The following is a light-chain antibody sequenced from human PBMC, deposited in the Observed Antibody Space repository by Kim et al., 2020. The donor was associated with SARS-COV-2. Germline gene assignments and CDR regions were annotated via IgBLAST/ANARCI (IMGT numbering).Light chain of an antibody. CDR2: SNN. CDR1: SSNIGSNT. Sequence: QSVLTQPPSASGTPGQRVTISCSGSSSNIGSNTVNSYQQLPGTAPKLLIYSNNQRPSGVPDRFSGSKSGTSASLAISGLQSEDEADYYCAAWDDSLNGWVFGGGTQLTV. V-gene: IGLV1-44*01. CDR3: AAWDDSLNGWV. J-gene: IGLJ3*02.